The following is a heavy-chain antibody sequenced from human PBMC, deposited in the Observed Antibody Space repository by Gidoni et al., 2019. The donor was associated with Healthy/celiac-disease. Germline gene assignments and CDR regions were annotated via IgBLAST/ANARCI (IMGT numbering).Heavy chain of an antibody. J-gene: IGHJ4*02. V-gene: IGHV3-9*01. D-gene: IGHD3-10*01. CDR2: ISWNSGNI. CDR1: GFTFDDYA. CDR3: AKDISGAYY. Sequence: EVQLVESGGGLVQPGRSLSLPCAASGFTFDDYAMHWVRQAPGKGLEWVSGISWNSGNIDYADSVKGRFTISRDNAKNSLYLQMNSLRAEDTALYYCAKDISGAYYWGQGTLVTVSS.